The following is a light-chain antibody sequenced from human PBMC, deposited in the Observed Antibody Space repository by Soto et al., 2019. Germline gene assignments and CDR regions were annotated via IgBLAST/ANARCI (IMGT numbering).Light chain of an antibody. CDR1: SSDVGGYNY. CDR2: EVS. Sequence: QSALTQPASVSGSPGQSITISCTGTSSDVGGYNYVSWYQQHPGKAPKLMIYEVSNRPSGVSNRFSGSKSGNTASLTSSGLQAEYEADYYCSSYTSSSKVVFGGGTKLTVL. CDR3: SSYTSSSKVV. J-gene: IGLJ2*01. V-gene: IGLV2-14*01.